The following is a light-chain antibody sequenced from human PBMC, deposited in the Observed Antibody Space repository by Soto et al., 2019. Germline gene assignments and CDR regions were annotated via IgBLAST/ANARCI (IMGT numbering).Light chain of an antibody. CDR1: QSMNSDY. CDR2: ATS. J-gene: IGKJ4*01. V-gene: IGKV3-20*01. Sequence: EIVLTQSPGTLSLSPGEGATLTCTTSQSMNSDYLAWYQQKPGQAPRLLIYATSRRPPGSPDRISGSGSGTDFTLTISRREPEDCAFYYCQQYGSTPLTFGGGTKVEIK. CDR3: QQYGSTPLT.